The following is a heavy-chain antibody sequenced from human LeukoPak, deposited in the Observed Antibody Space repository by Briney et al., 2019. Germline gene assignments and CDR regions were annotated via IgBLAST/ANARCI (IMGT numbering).Heavy chain of an antibody. CDR3: ARSGIWFGELFGTFDY. V-gene: IGHV4-30-2*01. Sequence: SQTLSLTCAVSGGSISSGGYSWSWIRQPPGKGLEWIGYIYHSGSTNYNPSLKSRVTISVDTSKNQFSLKLSSVTAADTAVYYCARSGIWFGELFGTFDYWGQGTLVTVSS. J-gene: IGHJ4*02. CDR2: IYHSGST. CDR1: GGSISSGGYS. D-gene: IGHD3-10*01.